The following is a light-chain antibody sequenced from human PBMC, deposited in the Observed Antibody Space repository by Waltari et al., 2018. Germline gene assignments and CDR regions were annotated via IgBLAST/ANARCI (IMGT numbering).Light chain of an antibody. Sequence: EIVLTQSPGTLSLSPGERATLSCRASQSVSRALAWYQQNPGQAPRLLIYGASNRATGIPDRFIVSGSGTDFSLIISRLEPEDFAVYYCQHYVSLPVTFGQGTKVEIK. CDR3: QHYVSLPVT. V-gene: IGKV3-20*01. CDR2: GAS. J-gene: IGKJ1*01. CDR1: QSVSRA.